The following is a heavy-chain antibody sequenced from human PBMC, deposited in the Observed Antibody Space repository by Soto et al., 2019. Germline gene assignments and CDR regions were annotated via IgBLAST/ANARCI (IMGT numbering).Heavy chain of an antibody. CDR1: GGTFSSYA. Sequence: SVKVSCKASGGTFSSYAISWVRQAPGQGLEWMGGIIPIFGTANYAQKFQGRVTITADESTSTAYMELSSLRSEDTAVYYCARYCSGGSCLGPSVYYYGMDVWGQGTTVTVSS. J-gene: IGHJ6*02. D-gene: IGHD2-15*01. CDR2: IIPIFGTA. V-gene: IGHV1-69*13. CDR3: ARYCSGGSCLGPSVYYYGMDV.